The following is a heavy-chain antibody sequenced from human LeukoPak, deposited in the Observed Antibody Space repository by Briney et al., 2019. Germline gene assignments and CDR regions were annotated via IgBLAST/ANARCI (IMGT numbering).Heavy chain of an antibody. CDR2: INAGNGNI. CDR3: ARGERGSTGPFDY. V-gene: IGHV1-3*01. D-gene: IGHD1-26*01. J-gene: IGHJ4*02. CDR1: GYTFTNYA. Sequence: VASVNVSCKTSGYTFTNYAIHWVRQAPGQRPEWMGWINAGNGNIKYSQMFRDRVTITRDTSASTVYLDLSSLTSEDTAVYYCARGERGSTGPFDYWGQGTLVTVSS.